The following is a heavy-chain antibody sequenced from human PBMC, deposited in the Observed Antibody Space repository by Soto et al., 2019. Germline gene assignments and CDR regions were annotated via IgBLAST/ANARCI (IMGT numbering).Heavy chain of an antibody. D-gene: IGHD3-16*01. CDR2: IYWDDDK. J-gene: IGHJ3*02. CDR3: AHLKIMTSSSAFDI. CDR1: GFSLSTSGAG. V-gene: IGHV2-5*02. Sequence: QITLKESGPTLVKPTQTLTLTCTFSGFSLSTSGAGVGWIRQPPGKALEWLAFIYWDDDKRYSPSLKSRSIITKATSKNQVVLTMTNMDPVDTATYYCAHLKIMTSSSAFDIWGQGTMVSVSS.